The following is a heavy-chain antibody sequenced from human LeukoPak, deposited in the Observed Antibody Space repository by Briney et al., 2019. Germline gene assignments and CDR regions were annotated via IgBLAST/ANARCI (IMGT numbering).Heavy chain of an antibody. V-gene: IGHV4-59*01. Sequence: PSETLSLTCTVSGGSISSYYRSWIRQPPGKGLEWIGYIYYSGSTNYNPSLKSRVTISVDTSKNQFSLKLSSVTAADTAVYYCAREGLGYGDYGFDPWGQRTLVTVSS. D-gene: IGHD4-17*01. J-gene: IGHJ5*02. CDR3: AREGLGYGDYGFDP. CDR1: GGSISSYY. CDR2: IYYSGST.